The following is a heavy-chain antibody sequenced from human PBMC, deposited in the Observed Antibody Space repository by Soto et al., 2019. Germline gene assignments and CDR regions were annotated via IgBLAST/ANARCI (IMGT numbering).Heavy chain of an antibody. CDR3: AVWGSPIDY. CDR2: ISGRRCST. J-gene: IGHJ4*02. CDR1: GFTFSSYA. Sequence: GGSLRLSGAASGFTFSSYAMSWVRQAPGKGLEWVSAISGRRCSTYYADSVKGRFSISRDNSKNTRYLQMNSLRAEDTAVYYCAVWGSPIDYWGQGTLVTVSS. V-gene: IGHV3-23*01. D-gene: IGHD2-8*01.